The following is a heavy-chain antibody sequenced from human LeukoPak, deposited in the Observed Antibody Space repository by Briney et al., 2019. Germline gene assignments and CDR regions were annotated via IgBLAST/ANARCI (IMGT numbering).Heavy chain of an antibody. V-gene: IGHV3-21*01. CDR1: GFTFNTYT. D-gene: IGHD3-10*01. J-gene: IGHJ4*02. CDR3: ARKPFYGSGIGH. Sequence: TGGSLRLSCAASGFTFNTYTMNWVRQAPGKGLEWVSSITASSTAIYSADSVKGRFTISRDNAKNSLYLQMNSLRAEDTAVYYCARKPFYGSGIGHWGQGTLVTVSS. CDR2: ITASSTAI.